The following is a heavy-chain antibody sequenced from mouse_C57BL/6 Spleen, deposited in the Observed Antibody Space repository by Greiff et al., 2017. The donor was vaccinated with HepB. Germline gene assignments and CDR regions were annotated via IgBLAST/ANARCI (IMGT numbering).Heavy chain of an antibody. V-gene: IGHV1-15*01. CDR3: TRYYYGSSYYFDY. Sequence: QVQLQQSGAELVRPGASVTLSCKASGYTFTDYDMHWVKQTPVHGLEWIGAIDPETGGTAYNQKFKGKAILTADKSSSTAYMELRSLTSEDSAVYYCTRYYYGSSYYFDYWGQGTTLTVSS. D-gene: IGHD1-1*01. CDR2: IDPETGGT. CDR1: GYTFTDYD. J-gene: IGHJ2*01.